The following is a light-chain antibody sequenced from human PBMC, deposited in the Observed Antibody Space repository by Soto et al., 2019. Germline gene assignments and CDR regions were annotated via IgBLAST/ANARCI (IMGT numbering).Light chain of an antibody. CDR2: KAS. CDR3: HQYFTYSWT. V-gene: IGKV1-5*03. CDR1: QSVTNR. J-gene: IGKJ1*01. Sequence: DIQLTQFPSTLSASVGDKVTITCRASQSVTNRLAWFQQKSGEAPKLLIYKASSLENGVPSRFSGSGSGSAFTLPIGSPQPGDFATYYCHQYFTYSWTFGQGTKVEIK.